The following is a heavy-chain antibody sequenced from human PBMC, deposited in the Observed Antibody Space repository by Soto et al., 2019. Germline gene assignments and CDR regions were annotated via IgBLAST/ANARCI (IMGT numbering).Heavy chain of an antibody. Sequence: QGQLVQSGAEAKKPGASAKVSCKASGYIFSDYYMHWVRQAPGQGLECMGWINPNSGDTIYAQKLQGRATGTGDPSISTAYMELSRLTSDDTAVYYCVRGRAVAGINDEAFDLWGQGTMVTVSS. CDR1: GYIFSDYY. CDR2: INPNSGDT. V-gene: IGHV1-2*02. CDR3: VRGRAVAGINDEAFDL. D-gene: IGHD6-19*01. J-gene: IGHJ3*01.